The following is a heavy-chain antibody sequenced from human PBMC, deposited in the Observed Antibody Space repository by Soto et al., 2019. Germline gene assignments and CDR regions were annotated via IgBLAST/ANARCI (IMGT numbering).Heavy chain of an antibody. Sequence: ASVKVSCKASGFTFTSSAVQWVRQARGQRLEWIGWIVVGSGNTNYAQKFQERVTITRDMSTSAAYMELSSLRSEDTAVYYCAAAPSGLWFGTWALKGEFDYWGQGTLVTVSS. CDR2: IVVGSGNT. D-gene: IGHD3-10*01. J-gene: IGHJ4*02. V-gene: IGHV1-58*01. CDR1: GFTFTSSA. CDR3: AAAPSGLWFGTWALKGEFDY.